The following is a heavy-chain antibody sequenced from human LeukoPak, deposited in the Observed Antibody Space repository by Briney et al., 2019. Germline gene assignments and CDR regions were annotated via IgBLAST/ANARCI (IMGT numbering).Heavy chain of an antibody. CDR3: ARGLLRYYYDSSGPDAFDI. V-gene: IGHV3-74*01. CDR2: INSDGSST. D-gene: IGHD3-22*01. J-gene: IGHJ3*02. Sequence: GGSLRLSCAASGFTFSSYWMHWVRQAPGKGLVWVSRINSDGSSTSYADSVKGRFTISRDNAKNTLYLQMNSLRAEATAVYYCARGLLRYYYDSSGPDAFDIWGQGTMVTVSS. CDR1: GFTFSSYW.